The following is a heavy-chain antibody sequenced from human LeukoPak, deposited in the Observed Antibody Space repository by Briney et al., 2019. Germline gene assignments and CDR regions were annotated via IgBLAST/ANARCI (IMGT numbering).Heavy chain of an antibody. CDR1: GYTFTDNY. J-gene: IGHJ4*02. Sequence: GASVKVSCKASGYTFTDNYIHWVRQAPGQGLEWMGWINPNTGGTNYAQKFQGRVTMTRYTSITTVYMELSRLRSDDTAVYYCASGRGVTKQWLYYWGQGTLVTVSS. CDR3: ASGRGVTKQWLYY. V-gene: IGHV1-2*02. D-gene: IGHD6-19*01. CDR2: INPNTGGT.